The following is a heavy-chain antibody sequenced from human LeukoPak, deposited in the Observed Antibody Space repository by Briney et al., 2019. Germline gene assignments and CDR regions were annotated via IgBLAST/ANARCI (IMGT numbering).Heavy chain of an antibody. Sequence: GGSLRLSCAASGFTFGSYWMHWVRQAPGKGLVWVSHIDRDGRSTNYAGSVKGRFTISRDNARNTLFLQMNSLRAEDTAIYYCAKDRTVGASYWYFDLWGRGTLVTVSS. CDR1: GFTFGSYW. CDR3: AKDRTVGASYWYFDL. V-gene: IGHV3-74*01. D-gene: IGHD1-26*01. CDR2: IDRDGRST. J-gene: IGHJ2*01.